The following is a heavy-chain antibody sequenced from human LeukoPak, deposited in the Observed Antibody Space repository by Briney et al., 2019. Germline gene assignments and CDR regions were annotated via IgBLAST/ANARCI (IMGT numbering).Heavy chain of an antibody. CDR2: SNSDGSST. D-gene: IGHD3-22*01. V-gene: IGHV3-74*01. J-gene: IGHJ4*02. CDR1: GFTFSSYW. CDR3: YSMIVVEIRVINDY. Sequence: HPGGSLRLSCAASGFTFSSYWMHWVRQAPGKGLVWVSRSNSDGSSTSYADSVKGRFTISRDNAEKTLYLQMTSLRAEDTAVYYCYSMIVVEIRVINDYWGQGTLVTVSS.